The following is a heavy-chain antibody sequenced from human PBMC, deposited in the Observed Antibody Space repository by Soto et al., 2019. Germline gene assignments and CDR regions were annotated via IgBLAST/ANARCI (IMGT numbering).Heavy chain of an antibody. V-gene: IGHV1-69*01. J-gene: IGHJ4*02. CDR1: GGTFSSYA. CDR3: ARQLAYYYDSSGYYFYY. D-gene: IGHD3-22*01. Sequence: QVQLVQSGAEVKKPGSSVKVSCKASGGTFSSYAISWVRQAPGQGLEWMGGIIPIFGTANYAQKFQGRVTITADESTSTAYMELSRLRSEDTAVYYCARQLAYYYDSSGYYFYYWGQGTLVTVFS. CDR2: IIPIFGTA.